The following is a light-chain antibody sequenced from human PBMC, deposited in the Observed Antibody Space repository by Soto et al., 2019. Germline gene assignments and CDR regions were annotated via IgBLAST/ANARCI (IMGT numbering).Light chain of an antibody. V-gene: IGKV3-11*01. CDR1: QSLSSF. CDR3: QQRSTWPLT. J-gene: IGKJ4*01. Sequence: EIVLTQSPATLPLSPGERATLSCRASQSLSSFLAWYQQKPGQAPRLLIYDASNRATGIPARFSGSGSGTDFTPTITSLEPEDFAVYYCQQRSTWPLTFGGGTKVEIK. CDR2: DAS.